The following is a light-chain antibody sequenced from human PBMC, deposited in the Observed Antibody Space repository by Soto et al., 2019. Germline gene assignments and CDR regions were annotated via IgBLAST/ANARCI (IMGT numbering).Light chain of an antibody. CDR2: DVS. CDR3: SSYTSSSTRV. J-gene: IGLJ1*01. V-gene: IGLV2-14*01. Sequence: QSALTQPASVSGSPGQSITISCTGTSSDVGGYNYVSWYQQHPGKAPKLMIYDVSNRPSGVSNRFSGSKSGNTASLTISGLQAEDEADYYCSSYTSSSTRVFGTRTKLTVL. CDR1: SSDVGGYNY.